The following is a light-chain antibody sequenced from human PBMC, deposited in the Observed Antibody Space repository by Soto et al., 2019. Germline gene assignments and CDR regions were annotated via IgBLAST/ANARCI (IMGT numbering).Light chain of an antibody. V-gene: IGLV2-14*01. CDR2: DVS. CDR1: SSDVGGYNY. Sequence: QSALTQPASVSGSPGQSITISCTGTSSDVGGYNYVSWYQQHPGKAPKLMIYDVSNRPSGVSTRFSGSKSGNTASLTISGLQAEDDVDYYCSSYTTRSTLPHVLGTGTKLTVL. J-gene: IGLJ1*01. CDR3: SSYTTRSTLPHV.